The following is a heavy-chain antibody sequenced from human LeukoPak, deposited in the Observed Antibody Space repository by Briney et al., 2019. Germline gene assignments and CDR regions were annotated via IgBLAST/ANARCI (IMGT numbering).Heavy chain of an antibody. CDR1: GGSFSGYY. Sequence: SETLSLTCAVSGGSFSGYYWTWIRQPPGKGLEWIGEINHSGSANYNPSLKSRVTISVDTSKNQFSLKLSSVTAADTAVYYCARRGIVVVPAATTPDYYGMDVWGQGTTVTVSS. J-gene: IGHJ6*02. D-gene: IGHD2-2*01. CDR2: INHSGSA. V-gene: IGHV4-34*01. CDR3: ARRGIVVVPAATTPDYYGMDV.